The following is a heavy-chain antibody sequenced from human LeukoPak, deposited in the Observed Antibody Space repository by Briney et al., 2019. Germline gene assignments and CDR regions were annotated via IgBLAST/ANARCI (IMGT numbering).Heavy chain of an antibody. CDR3: ARGPYSSSWYLRRDFDY. CDR2: IYHSGST. V-gene: IGHV4-30-2*01. D-gene: IGHD6-13*01. Sequence: PSETLSLTCTVSGGSISSGGYYWSWIRQPPGKGLEWIGYIYHSGSTYYNPSLKSRVTISVDRSKNQFSLKLSSVTAADTAVYCCARGPYSSSWYLRRDFDYWGQGTLVTVSS. CDR1: GGSISSGGYY. J-gene: IGHJ4*02.